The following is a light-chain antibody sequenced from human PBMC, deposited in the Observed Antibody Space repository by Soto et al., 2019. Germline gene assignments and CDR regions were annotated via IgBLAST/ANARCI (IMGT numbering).Light chain of an antibody. Sequence: QSVLTQPPSVSGAPGQRVTISCTGSSSNIRAGYDVHWYQQLPGTAPKLLIYGNSNRPSGVPDRFSGSKSGTSASLAITGLQAEDEADYYCQSYDSSLSGRYVFGTGTKLTVL. CDR2: GNS. CDR3: QSYDSSLSGRYV. V-gene: IGLV1-40*01. CDR1: SSNIRAGYD. J-gene: IGLJ1*01.